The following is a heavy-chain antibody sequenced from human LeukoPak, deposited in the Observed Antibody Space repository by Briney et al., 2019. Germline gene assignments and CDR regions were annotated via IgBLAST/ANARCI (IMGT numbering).Heavy chain of an antibody. CDR1: GFVLSHLW. CDR3: VRDNGYCTGGSCYSVFDS. D-gene: IGHD2-15*01. V-gene: IGHV3-7*01. Sequence: GGSLRLSCAGSGFVLSHLWMNWVRQAPGKGLEWVGSITPDGTGANYVDSVKGRFSISRDTAKSYLSLQMNSLRAEDTAVYYCVRDNGYCTGGSCYSVFDSWGQGSLVTVSS. J-gene: IGHJ5*01. CDR2: ITPDGTGA.